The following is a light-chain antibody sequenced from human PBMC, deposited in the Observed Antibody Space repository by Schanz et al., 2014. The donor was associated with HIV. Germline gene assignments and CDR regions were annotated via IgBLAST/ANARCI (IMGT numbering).Light chain of an antibody. CDR3: QQYDNWPLT. J-gene: IGKJ4*01. CDR2: AAS. Sequence: DIQMTQSPSSLSASVGDRVTITCRASQSISSYLNWYQQKPGKAPKLLIYAASSLQSGVPSRFSGSGSGTDFTLTISSLQPEDFAIYFCQQYDNWPLTFGGGTKVEFE. V-gene: IGKV1-39*01. CDR1: QSISSY.